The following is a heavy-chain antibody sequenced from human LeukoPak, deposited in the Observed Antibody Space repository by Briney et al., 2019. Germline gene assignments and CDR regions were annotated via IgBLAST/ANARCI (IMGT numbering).Heavy chain of an antibody. V-gene: IGHV1-18*01. CDR3: ARDSLGVSRGWYRENTFDI. CDR1: GYIFTTYG. CDR2: ISGYNGAT. J-gene: IGHJ3*02. D-gene: IGHD6-19*01. Sequence: ASVKVSCKASGYIFTTYGISWVRQAPGQGLEWMGWISGYNGATNYAQNFQGRVTMTTDTSTSTAYMELRSLRSDETAVYYCARDSLGVSRGWYRENTFDIWSQGTLVTVSS.